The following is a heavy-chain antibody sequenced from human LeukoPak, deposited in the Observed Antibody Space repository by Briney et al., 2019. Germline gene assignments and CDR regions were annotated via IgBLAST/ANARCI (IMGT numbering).Heavy chain of an antibody. CDR3: AKSSGYGDYGYYYYYMDV. J-gene: IGHJ6*03. CDR2: ISGSGYTT. CDR1: GFTFNSYG. V-gene: IGHV3-23*01. Sequence: GGSLRLSCAASGFTFNSYGMSWVRQAPGKGLEWVSAISGSGYTTYYADSVKGRFTISRDNSESTLYLQMNSLRAEDTAVFYCAKSSGYGDYGYYYYYMDVWGKGTTVTISS. D-gene: IGHD4-17*01.